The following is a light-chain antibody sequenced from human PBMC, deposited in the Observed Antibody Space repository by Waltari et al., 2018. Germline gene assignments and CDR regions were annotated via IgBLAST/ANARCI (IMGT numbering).Light chain of an antibody. CDR2: KAS. V-gene: IGKV1-5*03. J-gene: IGKJ2*01. Sequence: DIQMTQSPSTLSASVGDKVTITCRASHSISIWLAWYQQKPGKAPKLLIYKASTLESGVPSRFSGGGSGTEFTLTISSLQADDFATYYCQQYDIYSYTFGQGTKLEIK. CDR1: HSISIW. CDR3: QQYDIYSYT.